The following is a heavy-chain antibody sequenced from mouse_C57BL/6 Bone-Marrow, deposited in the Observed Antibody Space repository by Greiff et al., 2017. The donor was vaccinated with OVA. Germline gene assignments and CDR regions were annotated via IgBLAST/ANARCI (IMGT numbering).Heavy chain of an antibody. V-gene: IGHV1-54*01. J-gene: IGHJ4*01. Sequence: QVQLQQSGAELVRPGTSVKVSCKASGYAFTNYLIEWVKQRPGQGLECIGVINPGSGGPNYNEKFKGKATLTADKSSSTAYMQLSSLTSEDSAVYFCARGGLTVVDYAMDYWGQGTSVTVSS. CDR2: INPGSGGP. CDR3: ARGGLTVVDYAMDY. D-gene: IGHD1-1*01. CDR1: GYAFTNYL.